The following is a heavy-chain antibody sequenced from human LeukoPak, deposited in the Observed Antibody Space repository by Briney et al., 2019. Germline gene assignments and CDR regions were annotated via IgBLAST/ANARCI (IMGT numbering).Heavy chain of an antibody. CDR3: ARHNAPRRVGFDF. Sequence: GSLRLSCAGSGFTFSSYAMNWVRQAPGKGLEWVACLSHAGNTWYNPSLESRLSISVDTSKNQFSLKFSSVTAADTALYWCARHNAPRRVGFDFWGQGILVTVSS. D-gene: IGHD2-2*01. V-gene: IGHV4-38-2*01. CDR2: LSHAGNT. CDR1: GFTFSSYA. J-gene: IGHJ4*02.